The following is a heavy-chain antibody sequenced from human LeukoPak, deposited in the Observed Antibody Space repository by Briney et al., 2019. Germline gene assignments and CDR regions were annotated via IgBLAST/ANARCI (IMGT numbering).Heavy chain of an antibody. J-gene: IGHJ4*02. V-gene: IGHV4-4*07. Sequence: PSETLSLTCTVSGGSISNYHWTWIRQPAGKGLEWIGQIHTSGSTNYNPPLKSRVTMSIDTPENQVSLAMRSVTAADTAVYYCARRDYSSGWSFDKWGQGTLVTVSS. CDR2: IHTSGST. CDR3: ARRDYSSGWSFDK. CDR1: GGSISNYH. D-gene: IGHD6-19*01.